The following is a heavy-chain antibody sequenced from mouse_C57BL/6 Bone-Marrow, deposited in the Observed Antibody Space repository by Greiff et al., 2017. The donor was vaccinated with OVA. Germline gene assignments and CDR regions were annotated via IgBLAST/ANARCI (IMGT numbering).Heavy chain of an antibody. CDR2: IDPEDGET. CDR1: GFNIKDYY. J-gene: IGHJ4*01. CDR3: DRTQLRLPSYYAMDY. Sequence: EVKLMESGAELVKPGASVKLSCTASGFNIKDYYMHWVKQRTEQGLEWIGRIDPEDGETKYAPKFQGKATITADTSSNTAYLQLSRLTSEDTAVYYCDRTQLRLPSYYAMDYWGQGTSVTVSS. V-gene: IGHV14-2*01. D-gene: IGHD3-2*02.